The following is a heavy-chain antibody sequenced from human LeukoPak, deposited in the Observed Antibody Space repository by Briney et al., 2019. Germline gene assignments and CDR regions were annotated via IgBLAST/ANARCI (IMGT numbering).Heavy chain of an antibody. Sequence: SVKVSCKASGGTFSSYAISWVRQAPGQGLEWMGGIIPIFGTANYAQKFQGRVTITTDESTSTAYMELSSLRSEDTAVYYCARGKKLRFLEWFPHYFDYWGQGTLVTVSS. CDR3: ARGKKLRFLEWFPHYFDY. CDR1: GGTFSSYA. V-gene: IGHV1-69*05. D-gene: IGHD3-3*01. J-gene: IGHJ4*02. CDR2: IIPIFGTA.